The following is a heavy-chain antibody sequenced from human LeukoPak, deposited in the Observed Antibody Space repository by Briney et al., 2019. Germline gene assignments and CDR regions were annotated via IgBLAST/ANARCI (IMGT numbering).Heavy chain of an antibody. V-gene: IGHV3-23*01. Sequence: GGSLRLSCAASGFTFSSYVMSWVRQAPGKGLEWVSGISGSGGSTFYADSVKGRFTISRDNSKNTLYLQMNSLRAEDTAVYYCAKVASQRGYSYGYYYNGMDVWGQGTKVTVSS. CDR2: ISGSGGST. J-gene: IGHJ6*02. CDR3: AKVASQRGYSYGYYYNGMDV. D-gene: IGHD5-18*01. CDR1: GFTFSSYV.